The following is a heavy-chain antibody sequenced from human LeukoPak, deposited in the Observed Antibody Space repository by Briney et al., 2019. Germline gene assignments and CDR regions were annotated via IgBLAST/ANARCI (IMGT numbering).Heavy chain of an antibody. J-gene: IGHJ4*02. CDR1: GFTFSTYW. D-gene: IGHD7-27*01. CDR3: ARETYWGLGDY. V-gene: IGHV3-74*01. Sequence: GGSLRLSCAASGFTFSTYWMSWVRQAPGEGLVWVSRIKNDGSSTTYADSVMGRFTISRDNAKNTLYLQMNSLGGEDTAVYYCARETYWGLGDYWGQGALVTVSS. CDR2: IKNDGSST.